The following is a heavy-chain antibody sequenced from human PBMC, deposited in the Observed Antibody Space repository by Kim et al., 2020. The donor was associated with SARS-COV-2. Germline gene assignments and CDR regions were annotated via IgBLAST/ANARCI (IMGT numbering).Heavy chain of an antibody. V-gene: IGHV3-9*01. Sequence: ADSGKGRFTISRDNAKNSLYLQMTSLRAEDTAFYYCAKDYDYYDSSGYLQDWGQGTLVTVSS. D-gene: IGHD3-22*01. J-gene: IGHJ4*02. CDR3: AKDYDYYDSSGYLQD.